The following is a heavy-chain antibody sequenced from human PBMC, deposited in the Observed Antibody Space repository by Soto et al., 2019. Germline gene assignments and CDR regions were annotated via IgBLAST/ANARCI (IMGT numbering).Heavy chain of an antibody. CDR1: GGTFSSYA. J-gene: IGHJ4*02. CDR2: IIPIFGTA. CDR3: ARGPPGYSSSWYYFDY. D-gene: IGHD6-13*01. V-gene: IGHV1-69*06. Sequence: QVQLVQSGAEVKKPGASVKVSCKASGGTFSSYAISWVRQAPGQGLEWMGGIIPIFGTANYAQKFQGRVTITADKSTSTAYMELSSLRSEDTAVYYCARGPPGYSSSWYYFDYWGQGTLVTVSS.